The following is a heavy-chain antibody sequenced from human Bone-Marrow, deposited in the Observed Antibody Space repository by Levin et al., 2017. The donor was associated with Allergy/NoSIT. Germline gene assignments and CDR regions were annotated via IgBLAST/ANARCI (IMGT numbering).Heavy chain of an antibody. CDR1: GDSINDDRW. CDR2: VYRSGNT. D-gene: IGHD2-2*01. V-gene: IGHV4-4*02. J-gene: IGHJ4*02. CDR3: ASWSLGYCSSTSCFDS. Sequence: PSETLSLTCAVSGDSINDDRWWTWVRQSPGTGLEWIGEVYRSGNTKYNPSLQSRVTIFLDKSKRHFSLTLNSVTAADTAVYYCASWSLGYCSSTSCFDSWGRGTLVTVSS.